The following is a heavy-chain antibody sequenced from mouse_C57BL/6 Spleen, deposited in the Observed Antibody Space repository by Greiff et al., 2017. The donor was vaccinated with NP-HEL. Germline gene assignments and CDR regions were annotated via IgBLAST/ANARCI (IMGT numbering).Heavy chain of an antibody. CDR2: ISNGGGST. CDR1: GFTFSDYY. CDR3: ARQADPYYYGSSYGYFDV. J-gene: IGHJ1*03. Sequence: EVKLMESGGGLVQPGGSLKLSCAASGFTFSDYYMYWVRQTPEKRLEWVAYISNGGGSTYYPDTVKGRFTISRDNAKNTLYLQMSRLKSEDTAMYYCARQADPYYYGSSYGYFDVWGTGTTVTVSS. V-gene: IGHV5-12*01. D-gene: IGHD1-1*01.